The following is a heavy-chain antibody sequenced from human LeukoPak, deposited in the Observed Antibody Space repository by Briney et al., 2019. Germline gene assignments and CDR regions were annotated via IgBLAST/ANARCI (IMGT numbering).Heavy chain of an antibody. Sequence: SETLSLTCTVSGGSISSSSYYWGWIRQPPGKGLEWIGSIYYSGSTYYNPSLKSRVTISVDTSKNQFSLKPSSVTAADTAVYYCARSPIAARPFDYWGQGTLVTVSS. CDR3: ARSPIAARPFDY. CDR1: GGSISSSSYY. V-gene: IGHV4-39*07. J-gene: IGHJ4*02. CDR2: IYYSGST. D-gene: IGHD6-6*01.